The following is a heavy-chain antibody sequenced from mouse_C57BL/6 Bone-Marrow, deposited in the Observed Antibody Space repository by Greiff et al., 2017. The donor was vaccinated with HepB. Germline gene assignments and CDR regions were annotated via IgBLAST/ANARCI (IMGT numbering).Heavy chain of an antibody. Sequence: QVQLQQPGAELVKPGASVKLSCKASGYTFTSYWMQWVKQRPGQGLEWIGEIDPSDSYTNYNQKFKGKATLTVDTSSSTAYMQLSSLTSEDSAVYYCAIIYDGYYWYFDVWGTGTTVTVSS. CDR2: IDPSDSYT. V-gene: IGHV1-50*01. CDR3: AIIYDGYYWYFDV. CDR1: GYTFTSYW. J-gene: IGHJ1*03. D-gene: IGHD2-3*01.